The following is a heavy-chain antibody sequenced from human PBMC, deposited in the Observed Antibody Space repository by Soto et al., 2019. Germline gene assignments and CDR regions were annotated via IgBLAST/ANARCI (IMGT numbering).Heavy chain of an antibody. V-gene: IGHV4-39*01. CDR2: IYYSGST. CDR3: ARSPKSDR. J-gene: IGHJ4*02. Sequence: PSETLSLTCTVSGGSISSSSYYWGWIRQPPGKGLEWIGSIYYSGSTYYNPSLKSRVIISVDTSKNQFSLKLSSVTAADTAVYYCARSPKSDRWGQGTLVTVSS. CDR1: GGSISSSSYY.